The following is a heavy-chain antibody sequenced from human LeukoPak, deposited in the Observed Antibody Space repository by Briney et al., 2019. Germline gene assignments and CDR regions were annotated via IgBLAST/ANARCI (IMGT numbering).Heavy chain of an antibody. Sequence: SETLSLTCTVSGGSISSYYWSWIRQPPGKGLEWIGYIYYSGSTSYNPSLKSRVTISVDTSKNQFSLKLSSVTAADTAVYYCARRHSSGYYYFDYWGQGTLVTVSS. CDR2: IYYSGST. CDR1: GGSISSYY. CDR3: ARRHSSGYYYFDY. V-gene: IGHV4-59*08. D-gene: IGHD3-22*01. J-gene: IGHJ4*02.